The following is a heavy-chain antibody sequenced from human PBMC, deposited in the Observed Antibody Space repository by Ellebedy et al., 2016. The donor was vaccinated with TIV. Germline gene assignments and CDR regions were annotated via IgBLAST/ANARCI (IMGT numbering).Heavy chain of an antibody. D-gene: IGHD3-10*01. Sequence: SETLSLTXTVSGGSISSSSYYWGWIRQPPGKGLEWIGYIYHSGSTYYNPSLKSRVTMSVDTSKNQFSLKLSSVTAADTAVYYCARMAYDDGEGDLYYYYYGMDVWGQGTTVTVSS. CDR3: ARMAYDDGEGDLYYYYYGMDV. CDR2: IYHSGST. V-gene: IGHV4-39*07. J-gene: IGHJ6*02. CDR1: GGSISSSSYY.